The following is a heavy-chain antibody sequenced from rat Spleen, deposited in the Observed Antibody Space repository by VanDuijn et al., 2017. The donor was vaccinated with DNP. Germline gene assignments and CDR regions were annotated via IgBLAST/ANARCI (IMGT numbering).Heavy chain of an antibody. CDR3: TTRYYSAY. V-gene: IGHV5-20*01. D-gene: IGHD1-1*01. Sequence: EVQLVESGGGLVQPGRSMKLSCAASGFTFSNYDMAWVRQAPTKGLEWVASISYDGSSTYYRDSVKGRFTISRDNAKSTLYLQMDSLRSEDTATYYCTTRYYSAYWGQGVMVTVSS. CDR2: ISYDGSST. J-gene: IGHJ2*01. CDR1: GFTFSNYD.